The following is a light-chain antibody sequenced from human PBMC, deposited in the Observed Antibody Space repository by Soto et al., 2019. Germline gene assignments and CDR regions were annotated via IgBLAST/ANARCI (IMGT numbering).Light chain of an antibody. Sequence: EIVLTQSPGTLSLSPGERATLSCRASRSVSSSYLAWYQQKPGQAPRLLIYGASSRATGIPDRFSGSGSGTDFTLTISRLEPEDFAVYYCQQYGSSPWTFGQGTKVDTK. V-gene: IGKV3-20*01. CDR2: GAS. J-gene: IGKJ1*01. CDR3: QQYGSSPWT. CDR1: RSVSSSY.